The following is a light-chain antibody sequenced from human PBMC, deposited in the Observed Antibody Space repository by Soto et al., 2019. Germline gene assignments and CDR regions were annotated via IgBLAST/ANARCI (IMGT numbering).Light chain of an antibody. CDR1: QGISSY. V-gene: IGKV1-9*01. Sequence: IQLTQSPSSLSASVGDRVTITCRASQGISSYLGWYQQKPGKAPKLLIYAASTWQSGVPSRFSGSGSGTEFTLTISSLQSEDFAVYFCQQYKNWPPITFGQGTRLEIK. CDR3: QQYKNWPPIT. CDR2: AAS. J-gene: IGKJ5*01.